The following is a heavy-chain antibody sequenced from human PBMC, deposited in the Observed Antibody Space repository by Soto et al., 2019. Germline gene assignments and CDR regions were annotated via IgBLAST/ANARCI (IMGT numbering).Heavy chain of an antibody. CDR1: GFTFSSYG. CDR3: ARIMGYGGGYYYYGMDV. CDR2: IWYDGSNK. Sequence: QVQLVESGGGVVQPGRSLSLSCAASGFTFSSYGMHWVRQAPGKGLEWVAVIWYDGSNKYYADSVKGRFTISRDNSKNTLYLQMNSLRAEDTAVYYCARIMGYGGGYYYYGMDVWGQGTTVTVSS. J-gene: IGHJ6*02. D-gene: IGHD2-15*01. V-gene: IGHV3-33*01.